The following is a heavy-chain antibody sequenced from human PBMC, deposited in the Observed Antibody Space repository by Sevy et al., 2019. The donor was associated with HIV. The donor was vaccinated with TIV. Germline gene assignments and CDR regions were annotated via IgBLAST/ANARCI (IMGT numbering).Heavy chain of an antibody. V-gene: IGHV4-34*01. D-gene: IGHD6-19*01. CDR2: INHSGST. CDR3: AKDGRGLAPEYFQH. J-gene: IGHJ1*01. Sequence: ETLSLTCAVYGGSFSGYYWSWIRQPPGKGLEWIGEINHSGSTNYNPSLKSRVTISVDTSKNQFSLKLSSVTAADTAVYYCAKDGRGLAPEYFQHWGQGTLVTVSS. CDR1: GGSFSGYY.